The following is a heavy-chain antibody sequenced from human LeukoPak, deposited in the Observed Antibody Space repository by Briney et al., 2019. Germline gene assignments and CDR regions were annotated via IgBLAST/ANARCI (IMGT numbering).Heavy chain of an antibody. CDR1: GFTFSSYA. V-gene: IGHV3-48*04. CDR3: ARDEHWRYSYGYGPD. D-gene: IGHD5-18*01. J-gene: IGHJ3*01. Sequence: GGSLRLSCAASGFTFSSYAMSWVRQAPGQGLEWVSYISSSGSTIYYADSVKGRFTISRDNAKNSLYLQMNSLRAEDTAVYYCARDEHWRYSYGYGPDWGQGTMVTVSS. CDR2: ISSSGSTI.